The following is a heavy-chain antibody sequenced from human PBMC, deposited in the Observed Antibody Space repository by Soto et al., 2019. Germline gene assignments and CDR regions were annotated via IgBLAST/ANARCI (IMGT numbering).Heavy chain of an antibody. CDR3: ARTQGVWFGELLYVFGDYYYYYGMDV. V-gene: IGHV6-1*01. CDR2: TYYRSKRYN. CDR1: GHSVSSNSAT. D-gene: IGHD3-10*01. Sequence: SQTLSLTCAISGHSVSSNSATWSWIRQSLSRGLEWLGRTYYRSKRYNDYAVSVKSRITINPDTSKNQFSLQLNSVTPEDTAVYYCARTQGVWFGELLYVFGDYYYYYGMDVWGQGTTVTVSS. J-gene: IGHJ6*02.